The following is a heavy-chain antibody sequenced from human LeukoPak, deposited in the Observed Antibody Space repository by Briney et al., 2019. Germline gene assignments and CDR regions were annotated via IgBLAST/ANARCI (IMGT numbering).Heavy chain of an antibody. CDR1: GFTVAYDA. J-gene: IGHJ2*01. CDR2: IEQDGIGQ. V-gene: IGHV3-7*01. Sequence: GGSLRLSCVVSGFTVAYDAMHWVRQVPGKGLEWVATIEQDGIGQVYVDSVKGRFTIAQDNGKNSLSLQMNSLRAEDTAVYYCVRGMGWYFGLWGRGTLVTVSS. CDR3: VRGMGWYFGL. D-gene: IGHD3-16*01.